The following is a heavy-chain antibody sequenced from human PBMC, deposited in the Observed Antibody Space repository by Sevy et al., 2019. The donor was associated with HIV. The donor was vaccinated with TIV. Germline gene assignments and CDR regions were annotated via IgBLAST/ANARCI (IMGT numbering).Heavy chain of an antibody. D-gene: IGHD3-10*01. Sequence: GGSLRLSCTASGFTFSDYSMNWVRQAPGKGLEWVSYISSSSTINYADSAKGRFTISRDNDKNTLYLQMNSRRDGDTALYYCVRERGLVTGIYFDYWGHGTLVTVSS. CDR1: GFTFSDYS. V-gene: IGHV3-48*02. CDR3: VRERGLVTGIYFDY. J-gene: IGHJ4*01. CDR2: ISSSSTI.